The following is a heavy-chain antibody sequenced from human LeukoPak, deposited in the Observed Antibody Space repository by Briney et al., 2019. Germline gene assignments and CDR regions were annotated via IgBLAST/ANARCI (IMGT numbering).Heavy chain of an antibody. CDR1: GYTFTGYY. CDR3: ARAVCSSTSCYDYYYYYMDV. CDR2: INPNSGGT. D-gene: IGHD2-2*01. V-gene: IGHV1-2*02. J-gene: IGHJ6*03. Sequence: ASVKVSCKASGYTFTGYYMHWVRQAPGQGLEWMGWINPNSGGTNYAQKFQGRVTMTRDTSISTAYMELSRLRSDDTAVYYCARAVCSSTSCYDYYYYYMDVWGKGTTVTVSS.